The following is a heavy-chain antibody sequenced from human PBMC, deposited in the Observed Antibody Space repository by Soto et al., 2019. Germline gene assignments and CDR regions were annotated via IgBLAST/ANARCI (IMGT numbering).Heavy chain of an antibody. CDR2: IGSSGSTI. CDR1: GFTFSSFE. Sequence: PGESLKISCAASGFTFSSFEMNWVRQAPGKGLEWVSKIGSSGSTIWYADSVKGRFTISRDNARNSPYLQMNSLRGEDTALYYCARATYSSSYYFDSWGQGTLVTVS. D-gene: IGHD6-6*01. CDR3: ARATYSSSYYFDS. V-gene: IGHV3-48*03. J-gene: IGHJ4*02.